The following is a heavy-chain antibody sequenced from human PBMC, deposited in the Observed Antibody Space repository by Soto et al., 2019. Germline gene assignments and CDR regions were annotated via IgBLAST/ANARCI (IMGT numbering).Heavy chain of an antibody. CDR3: AREGGNSGGGVTHWYYYMDV. Sequence: EVQLVESGGGLVQPGGSLRLSCAASGITVSSSYMSWARQAPGKGLEWVSVIYSGGSTYYADSAKGRFTISRDNYKNVLYLQLNSLRAEDTAVYYCAREGGNSGGGVTHWYYYMDVWGKGTTVTVSS. D-gene: IGHD2-15*01. V-gene: IGHV3-66*01. J-gene: IGHJ6*03. CDR2: IYSGGST. CDR1: GITVSSSY.